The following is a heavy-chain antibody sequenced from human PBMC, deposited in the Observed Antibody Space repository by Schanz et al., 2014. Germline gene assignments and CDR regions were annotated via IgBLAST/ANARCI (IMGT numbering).Heavy chain of an antibody. CDR3: AKSQGSSFDS. Sequence: EVQLMESGGGLVKPGGSLRLSCVASGFAFSSFAMTWVRQAPGRGLEWVSSISTSGTYMYIADSLKGRLTISRDNAKRSLFLQMNSLRVEDTAVYYCAKSQGSSFDSWGQGTLVTVSS. D-gene: IGHD6-13*01. J-gene: IGHJ4*02. V-gene: IGHV3-21*01. CDR1: GFAFSSFA. CDR2: ISTSGTYM.